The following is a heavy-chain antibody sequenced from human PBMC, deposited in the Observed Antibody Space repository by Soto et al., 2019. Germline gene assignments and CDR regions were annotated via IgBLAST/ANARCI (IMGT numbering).Heavy chain of an antibody. V-gene: IGHV1-69*06. D-gene: IGHD3-10*01. J-gene: IGHJ5*02. Sequence: QVQLVQSGAEVKKPGSSVKVSCKASGGTFSSYAISWVRQAPGQGLEWMGGIIPIFGTANYAQKFQGRVTITAEKSTSTAYMELSSTRSEDTAVYCCARDKNPRFTIGWFDPWGQGTLVTVSS. CDR2: IIPIFGTA. CDR1: GGTFSSYA. CDR3: ARDKNPRFTIGWFDP.